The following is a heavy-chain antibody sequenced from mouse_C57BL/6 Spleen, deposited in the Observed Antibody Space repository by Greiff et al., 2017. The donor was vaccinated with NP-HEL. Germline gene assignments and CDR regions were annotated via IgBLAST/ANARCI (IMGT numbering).Heavy chain of an antibody. CDR3: ARHGGDYYGSSSYAMDY. J-gene: IGHJ4*01. CDR1: GYTFTEYT. CDR2: FYPGSGSI. D-gene: IGHD1-1*01. V-gene: IGHV1-62-2*01. Sequence: QVQLQQSGAELVKPGASVKLSCKASGYTFTEYTIHWVKQRSGQGLEWIGWFYPGSGSIKYNEKFKDKATLTAYKSSSTVYMELSRLTSEDSAVYFCARHGGDYYGSSSYAMDYWGQGTSVTVSS.